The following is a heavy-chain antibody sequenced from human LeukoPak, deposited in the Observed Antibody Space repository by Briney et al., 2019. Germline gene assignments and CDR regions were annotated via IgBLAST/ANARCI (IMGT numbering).Heavy chain of an antibody. Sequence: PGRSLRLSCAASGFTFSSYGMHWVRQAPGKGLEWVAVIWYDGSKKYYADSVKGRFTISRDNSKNSLYLQMNSLRAEDTAVYYCARELQYLPDWGQGTLVTVSS. D-gene: IGHD4-11*01. CDR1: GFTFSSYG. J-gene: IGHJ4*02. CDR3: ARELQYLPD. CDR2: IWYDGSKK. V-gene: IGHV3-33*01.